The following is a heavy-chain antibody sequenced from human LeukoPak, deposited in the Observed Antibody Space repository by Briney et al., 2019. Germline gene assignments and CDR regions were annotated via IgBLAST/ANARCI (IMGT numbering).Heavy chain of an antibody. Sequence: GGSLRLSCAASGFTFSNYAMSWVRQAPGKGLEWVSGTSSGGGDTSYADSVKGRFTISRDNSKNTLYLHMNSLRAEDTAVYYCAKDTRYGSETFGAFDIWGQGTMITVSS. CDR2: TSSGGGDT. J-gene: IGHJ3*02. CDR1: GFTFSNYA. V-gene: IGHV3-23*01. CDR3: AKDTRYGSETFGAFDI. D-gene: IGHD3-10*01.